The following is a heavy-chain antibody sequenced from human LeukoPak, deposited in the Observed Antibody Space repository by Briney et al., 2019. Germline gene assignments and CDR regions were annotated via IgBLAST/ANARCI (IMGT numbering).Heavy chain of an antibody. J-gene: IGHJ6*02. CDR3: AGGQDIVVVPAASNYYYYYGMDV. D-gene: IGHD2-2*01. CDR2: MNPNSGNT. CDR1: GYTFTSYD. Sequence: ASVKVSCKASGYTFTSYDINWVRQATGQGLEWMGWMNPNSGNTGYAQKFQGRVTMTRNTSISTAYMELSSLRSEDTAVYYCAGGQDIVVVPAASNYYYYYGMDVWGQGTTVTVSS. V-gene: IGHV1-8*01.